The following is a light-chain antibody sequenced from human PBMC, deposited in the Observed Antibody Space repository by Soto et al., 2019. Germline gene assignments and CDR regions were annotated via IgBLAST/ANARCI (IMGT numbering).Light chain of an antibody. CDR2: EVN. CDR3: SSFASTHPYV. CDR1: SSDVAFYNH. V-gene: IGLV2-14*01. Sequence: QSVLTQPASVSGSPGQSITISCTGTSSDVAFYNHVSWYQQHPGKAPKLLIYEVNNRPSGVSHRFSGSKSGNTASLTISGLQAEDEADYYCSSFASTHPYVFGTGTKVTVL. J-gene: IGLJ1*01.